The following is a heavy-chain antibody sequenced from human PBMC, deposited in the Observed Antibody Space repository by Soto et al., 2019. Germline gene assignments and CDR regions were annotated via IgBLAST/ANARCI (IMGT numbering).Heavy chain of an antibody. Sequence: SLRLSCAASGFTFSSYGMTWVRQAPGKGLEWVSFSSATGAGTYYADSVKGRFTISRDNSKNTLYLQMTSLRADDTAVYYCAKDRRAGGNYGFYSDFWGQGALVTSPQ. CDR1: GFTFSSYG. J-gene: IGHJ4*02. CDR3: AKDRRAGGNYGFYSDF. CDR2: SSATGAGT. V-gene: IGHV3-23*01. D-gene: IGHD1-7*01.